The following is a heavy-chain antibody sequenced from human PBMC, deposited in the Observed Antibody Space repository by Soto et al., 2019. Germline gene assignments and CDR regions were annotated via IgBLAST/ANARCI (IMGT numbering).Heavy chain of an antibody. Sequence: QVQLQESGPGLVKPSETLSLTCTVSGGSIRDYFWTWIRQPPGKGLEWIGYIYYSGRTNYNPSLKSRVSISVDTPKNPFSLQLGSVTAADTALYYCARVGGDDFGDSGGFDYWGQGTLVTVSS. V-gene: IGHV4-59*01. CDR1: GGSIRDYF. J-gene: IGHJ4*02. D-gene: IGHD4-17*01. CDR3: ARVGGDDFGDSGGFDY. CDR2: IYYSGRT.